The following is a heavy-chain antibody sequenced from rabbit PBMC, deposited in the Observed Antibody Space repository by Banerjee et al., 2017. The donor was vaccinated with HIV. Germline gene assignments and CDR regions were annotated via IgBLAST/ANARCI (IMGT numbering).Heavy chain of an antibody. Sequence: QEQLEESGGDLVKPEGSLTLTCTASAFSFSNKYVMCWVRQAPGKGLEWIACINTGSSGSTWYARWAKGRFTISKTSSTTVTLQVNSLTAADTATYFCARDLAGVIGWNFNLWGPGTLVTVS. J-gene: IGHJ4*01. CDR2: INTGSSGST. CDR3: ARDLAGVIGWNFNL. V-gene: IGHV1S45*01. CDR1: AFSFSNKYV. D-gene: IGHD4-1*01.